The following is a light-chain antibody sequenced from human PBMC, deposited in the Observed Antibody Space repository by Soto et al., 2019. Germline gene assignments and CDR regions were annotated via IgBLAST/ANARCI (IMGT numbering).Light chain of an antibody. J-gene: IGKJ1*01. CDR1: QDISNY. CDR3: QQYANVPRT. Sequence: DLQMTQSPSSLSASVGDRVTITCQASQDISNYLNWYQQKPGKAPKLLIFDASNLETEVPSRFRGTGSGKAFTFTIRSLQPEDIATYYCQQYANVPRTLGPETKVEI. V-gene: IGKV1-33*01. CDR2: DAS.